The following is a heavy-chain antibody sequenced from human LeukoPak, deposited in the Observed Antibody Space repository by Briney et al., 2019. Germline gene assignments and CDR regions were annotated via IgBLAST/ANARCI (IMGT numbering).Heavy chain of an antibody. CDR2: INHSGST. CDR1: GGSFSGYY. Sequence: PSETLSLTCAVYGGSFSGYYWSWIRQPPGKGLEWIGEINHSGSTYYNPSLRSRVTISVDTSKNQFSLKLSSVTAADTAVYYCARGGVVPAAIANWFDPWGQGTLVTVSS. V-gene: IGHV4-34*01. D-gene: IGHD2-2*01. CDR3: ARGGVVPAAIANWFDP. J-gene: IGHJ5*02.